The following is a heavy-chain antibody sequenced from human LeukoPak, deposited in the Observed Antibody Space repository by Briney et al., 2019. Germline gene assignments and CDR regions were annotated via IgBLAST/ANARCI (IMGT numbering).Heavy chain of an antibody. Sequence: ASVQVSCKASGYTFTSYYIMWVRQAPPQGLEWMGWISAYNGNTNYAQKLQGRVTMTTDTSTSTAYMELRSLRSDDTAVYYCARDLYYDSSGQRYYYGMDVWGQGTTVTVSS. CDR3: ARDLYYDSSGQRYYYGMDV. D-gene: IGHD3-22*01. CDR2: ISAYNGNT. V-gene: IGHV1-18*01. J-gene: IGHJ6*02. CDR1: GYTFTSYY.